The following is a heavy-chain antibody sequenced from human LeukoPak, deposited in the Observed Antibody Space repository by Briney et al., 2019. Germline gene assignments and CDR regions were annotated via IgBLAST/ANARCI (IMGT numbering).Heavy chain of an antibody. CDR1: GGSISSYY. CDR2: ISYSGST. Sequence: SETLSLTCTVSGGSISSYYWNWIRQPPGKGLEWIGYISYSGSTNYNPSLKSRVTISLDTSKNQFSLQLSSVTAADTAVYYCARGRYSGSWSYYFDYWGQGTLVTASS. D-gene: IGHD6-13*01. V-gene: IGHV4-59*01. J-gene: IGHJ4*02. CDR3: ARGRYSGSWSYYFDY.